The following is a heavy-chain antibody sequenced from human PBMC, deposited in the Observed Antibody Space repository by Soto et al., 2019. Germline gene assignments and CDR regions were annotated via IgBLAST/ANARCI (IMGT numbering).Heavy chain of an antibody. J-gene: IGHJ4*02. Sequence: PGESLNISCNGFGYSFSTYLIGWVRQMPGKGLEWMGIIHPSDSDIRYSPSFQGQVTISADKSISTAYLQIHTLRAEDTAVYYCAKVSSSWYAGFFDLWGQGTLVTVSS. CDR2: IHPSDSDI. CDR1: GYSFSTYL. V-gene: IGHV5-51*01. D-gene: IGHD6-13*01. CDR3: AKVSSSWYAGFFDL.